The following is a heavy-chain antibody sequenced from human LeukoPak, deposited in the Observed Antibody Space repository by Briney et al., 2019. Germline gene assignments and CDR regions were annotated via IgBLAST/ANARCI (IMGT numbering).Heavy chain of an antibody. CDR3: VRRNTGIDY. CDR2: ISTSGGST. J-gene: IGHJ4*02. CDR1: GFIFSSYV. V-gene: IGHV3-23*01. Sequence: GGSLRLSCAASGFIFSSYVMNWVRQAPGKGLEWVSGISTSGGSTYYADSVKGRFTISRDNSKNTLHLQMNSLRAEDTAVYYCVRRNTGIDYWGQGTQVTVSS. D-gene: IGHD4-17*01.